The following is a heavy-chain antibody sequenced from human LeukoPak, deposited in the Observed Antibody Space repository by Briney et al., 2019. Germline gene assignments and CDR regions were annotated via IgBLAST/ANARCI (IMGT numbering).Heavy chain of an antibody. Sequence: GGSLRLSCAVSGFAFGSEAMSWVRQSPARGLEWVASISPGGGTTYYADSVKGRFTISRDNSKNTLYLQMNSLRAEDTAVYYCAKDQSWGIAAAGTGYYFDYWGQGTLVTVSS. CDR1: GFAFGSEA. J-gene: IGHJ4*02. D-gene: IGHD6-13*01. CDR3: AKDQSWGIAAAGTGYYFDY. CDR2: ISPGGGTT. V-gene: IGHV3-23*01.